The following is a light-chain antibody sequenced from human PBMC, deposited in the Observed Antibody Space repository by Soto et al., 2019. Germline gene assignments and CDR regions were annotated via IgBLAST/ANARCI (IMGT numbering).Light chain of an antibody. V-gene: IGKV1-39*01. Sequence: DIQMTQSPSSRSASVGDRVTITCRASQNISSYLNWYQQKPGKAPKLLIYAASNLQSGVPSRFSGSGSGTDFTLTISSLQPEDFATYYCQQSYSTPPYTFGQGTKLEIK. J-gene: IGKJ2*01. CDR3: QQSYSTPPYT. CDR2: AAS. CDR1: QNISSY.